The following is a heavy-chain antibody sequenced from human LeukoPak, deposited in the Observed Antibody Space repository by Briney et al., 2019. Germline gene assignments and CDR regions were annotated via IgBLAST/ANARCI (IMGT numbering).Heavy chain of an antibody. D-gene: IGHD5-12*01. V-gene: IGHV1-8*01. CDR1: GNTFTNYD. J-gene: IGHJ5*02. Sequence: ASVKVSCKTSGNTFTNYDIHWGRQASGQGLDWVGWTNPNNGDTGYAQKFQGRVTVTSDTSISTAYMELSSLSAEDTAIYYCVRGLYSGYHTTEFDPWGQGTLVTVSS. CDR3: VRGLYSGYHTTEFDP. CDR2: TNPNNGDT.